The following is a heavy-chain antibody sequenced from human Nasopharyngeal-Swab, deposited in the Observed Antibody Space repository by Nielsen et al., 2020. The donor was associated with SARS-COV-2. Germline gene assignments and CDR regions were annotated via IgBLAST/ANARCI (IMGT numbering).Heavy chain of an antibody. CDR3: VRDESGDYLGLPFDS. D-gene: IGHD4-17*01. J-gene: IGHJ4*02. CDR1: GASIGNRTYY. CDR2: VFYTGT. Sequence: SETLSLTCSVSGASIGNRTYYRGWIRQSPEKGLQWIGTVFYTGTYYNPSLQSRVTISVDTSKNQFSLKLTSVTAADTAVYYCVRDESGDYLGLPFDSWGPGTLVTASS. V-gene: IGHV4-39*07.